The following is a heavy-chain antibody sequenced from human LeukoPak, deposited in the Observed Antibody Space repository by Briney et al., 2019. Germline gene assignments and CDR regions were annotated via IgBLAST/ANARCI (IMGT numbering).Heavy chain of an antibody. CDR1: GCTFTGYY. J-gene: IGHJ5*02. CDR2: INPNSGGT. D-gene: IGHD3-10*01. V-gene: IGHV1-2*02. CDR3: ARDRSRWFGELRFDP. Sequence: ASVKVSCKASGCTFTGYYMHWVRQAPGQGLEWMGWINPNSGGTNYAQKFQGRVTMTRDTSISTAYMELSRLRSDDTAVYYCARDRSRWFGELRFDPWGQGTLVTVSS.